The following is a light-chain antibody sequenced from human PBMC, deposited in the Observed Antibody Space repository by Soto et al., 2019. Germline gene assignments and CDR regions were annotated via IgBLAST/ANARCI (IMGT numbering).Light chain of an antibody. CDR2: DAS. CDR3: QQYENYWT. V-gene: IGKV1-5*01. CDR1: QSISSW. J-gene: IGKJ1*01. Sequence: DIQMTQSPSTLSATAGDRVTITCRASQSISSWLAWYQHKPGKAPKLLIYDASNLDSGVPSRFGGSGSGTEFSLTISNLQPDDCATYYCQQYENYWTFGQGTRVEIK.